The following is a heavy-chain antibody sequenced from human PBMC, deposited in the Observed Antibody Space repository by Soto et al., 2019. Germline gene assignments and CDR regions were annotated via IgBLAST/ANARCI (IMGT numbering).Heavy chain of an antibody. CDR2: VYYTGST. CDR1: GGSISGSS. V-gene: IGHV4-59*01. CDR3: ARGVAVSGAHIDY. D-gene: IGHD6-19*01. Sequence: SETLSPACSVSGGSISGSSWSWIRQSPGKGLEWLGYVYYTGSTNYSPSLRSGVSISVDTSKNEFSLRLSSVTAADTAVYLCARGVAVSGAHIDYWGQGTQVTVSS. J-gene: IGHJ4*02.